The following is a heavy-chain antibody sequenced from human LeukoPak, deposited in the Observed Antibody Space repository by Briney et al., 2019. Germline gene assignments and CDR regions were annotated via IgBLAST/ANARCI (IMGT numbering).Heavy chain of an antibody. D-gene: IGHD1-26*01. CDR1: GYTFTSYA. Sequence: ASVKVSCKASGYTFTSYAMHWVRQAPGQRLERMGWINAGNGNTKYSQEFQGRVTITRDTSASTAYMELRSLRSDDTAVYYCARDGTFYSGSYSYYFDYWGQGTLVTVS. CDR3: ARDGTFYSGSYSYYFDY. J-gene: IGHJ4*02. V-gene: IGHV1-3*01. CDR2: INAGNGNT.